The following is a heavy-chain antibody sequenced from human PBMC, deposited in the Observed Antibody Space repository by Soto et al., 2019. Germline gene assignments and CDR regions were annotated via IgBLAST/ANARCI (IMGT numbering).Heavy chain of an antibody. D-gene: IGHD2-8*01. CDR1: GYTFTSYY. Sequence: ASVKVSCKASGYTFTSYYMHWVRQAPGQGLKWMGIINTSGGSTSYAQKFQGRVTMTRDTSTSTVYMELSSLRSEDTAVYYCARGRDIVLMVYAMVYYYGMDVWGQGTTVTVSS. CDR3: ARGRDIVLMVYAMVYYYGMDV. V-gene: IGHV1-46*01. CDR2: INTSGGST. J-gene: IGHJ6*02.